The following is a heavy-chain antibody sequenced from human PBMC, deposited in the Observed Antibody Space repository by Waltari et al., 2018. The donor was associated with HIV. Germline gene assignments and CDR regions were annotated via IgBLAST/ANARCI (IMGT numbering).Heavy chain of an antibody. CDR1: GFPPSTHA. J-gene: IGHJ4*02. CDR3: AKDRTNRAVFDY. V-gene: IGHV3-23*01. CDR2: ISGSGGRT. Sequence: EVQLLESGGGLVQPGGSLRLSCAASGFPPSTHAMSWVRQAPGKGLGWGSTISGSGGRTYYADAVKGRFTISRDNSKTTLYLQMNSLRAEDTAVYYCAKDRTNRAVFDYWGQGTLVTVSS.